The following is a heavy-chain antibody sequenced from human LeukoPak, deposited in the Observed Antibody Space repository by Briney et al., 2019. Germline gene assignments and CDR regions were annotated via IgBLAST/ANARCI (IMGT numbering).Heavy chain of an antibody. CDR1: GFTFSNYA. D-gene: IGHD3-10*01. CDR2: ISSGGGT. Sequence: PGGSLRLSCAASGFTFSNYAMSWVRQAPGKGLEWVSLISSGGGTYYADSVKGRFTISRDSSKNTLYLQMNSLRAEDTAVYYCARYGSGSFPQTLDYWGQGTLVTVSS. V-gene: IGHV3-53*01. CDR3: ARYGSGSFPQTLDY. J-gene: IGHJ4*02.